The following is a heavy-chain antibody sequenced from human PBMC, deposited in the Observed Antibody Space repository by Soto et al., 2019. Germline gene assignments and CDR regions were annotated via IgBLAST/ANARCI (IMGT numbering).Heavy chain of an antibody. V-gene: IGHV4-39*01. J-gene: IGHJ5*02. Sequence: SETLSLTCTVSGGSISSSSYYWGWIRQPPGKGLEWIGSIYYSGSTYYNPSLKSRVTISVDTSKNQFSLKLSSVTAADTAVYYCARLPLRLSNWFDPWGQGTLVTVSS. CDR3: ARLPLRLSNWFDP. D-gene: IGHD5-12*01. CDR2: IYYSGST. CDR1: GGSISSSSYY.